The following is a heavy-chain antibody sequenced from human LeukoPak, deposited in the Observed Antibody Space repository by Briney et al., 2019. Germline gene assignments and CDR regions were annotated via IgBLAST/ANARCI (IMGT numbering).Heavy chain of an antibody. J-gene: IGHJ4*02. Sequence: GGSLRLSCAASGFTFSSYWMNWGRQAPGKGLEWLAIIKQDGSAKYYVDSIKGRLTISRDNAKSFLYLQMNSLRAEDAAVYYCAGGQGYLIEYWGQGTLVTVSS. V-gene: IGHV3-7*01. D-gene: IGHD2-15*01. CDR1: GFTFSSYW. CDR2: IKQDGSAK. CDR3: AGGQGYLIEY.